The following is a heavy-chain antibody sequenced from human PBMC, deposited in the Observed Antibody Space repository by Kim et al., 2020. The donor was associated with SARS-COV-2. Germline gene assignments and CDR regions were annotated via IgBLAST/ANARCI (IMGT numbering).Heavy chain of an antibody. V-gene: IGHV3-74*01. CDR3: ARAATGSEDAFDV. D-gene: IGHD6-13*01. J-gene: IGHJ3*01. CDR1: GFTFSIYC. CDR2: IRSDGGNT. Sequence: GGSLRLSCAGSGFTFSIYCMHWVRQPPGKGLMWVSGIRSDGGNTNYADSVKGRFTISRDNAKNTLYLQMNSLRAEDTAVYYCARAATGSEDAFDVWGQGTVVTVSS.